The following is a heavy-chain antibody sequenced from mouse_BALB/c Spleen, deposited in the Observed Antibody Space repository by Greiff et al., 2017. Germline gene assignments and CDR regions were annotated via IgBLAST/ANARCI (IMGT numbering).Heavy chain of an antibody. Sequence: DVMLVESGGDLVKPGGSLKLSCAASGFTFSSYGMSWVRQTPDKRLEWVATISSGGSYTYYPDSVKGRFTISRDNAKNTLYLQMSSLKSEDTAMYYCARQMITTTYAMDDWGQGTSVTVSS. CDR3: ARQMITTTYAMDD. CDR1: GFTFSSYG. CDR2: ISSGGSYT. D-gene: IGHD2-4*01. J-gene: IGHJ4*01. V-gene: IGHV5-6*02.